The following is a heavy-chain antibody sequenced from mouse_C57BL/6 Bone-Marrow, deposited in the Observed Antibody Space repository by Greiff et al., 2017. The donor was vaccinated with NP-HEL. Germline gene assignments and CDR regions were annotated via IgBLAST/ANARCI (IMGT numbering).Heavy chain of an antibody. CDR2: IYPGDGDT. J-gene: IGHJ3*01. V-gene: IGHV1-82*01. CDR1: GYAFSSSW. CDR3: ARSRDYDGFAY. Sequence: VQLQQSGPELVKPGASVKISCKASGYAFSSSWMNWVKQRPGKGLEWIGRIYPGDGDTNYNGKFKGKATLTADTSSSTAYMQLSSLTSEDSAVYFCARSRDYDGFAYWGQGTLVTVSA. D-gene: IGHD2-4*01.